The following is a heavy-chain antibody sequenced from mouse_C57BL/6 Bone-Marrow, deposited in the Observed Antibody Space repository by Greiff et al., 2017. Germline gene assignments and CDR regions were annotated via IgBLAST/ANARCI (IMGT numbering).Heavy chain of an antibody. CDR2: INPSTGGT. D-gene: IGHD1-1*01. CDR1: GYSFTGYY. Sequence: VQLKQSGPELVKPGASVKISCKASGYSFTGYYMNWVKQSPEKSLEWIGEINPSTGGTTYNQKFKAKATLTVDKSSSTAYMQLKSLTSEDSAVYYCARIGEIDYYGSTWYFEVWGTGTTVTVSS. CDR3: ARIGEIDYYGSTWYFEV. J-gene: IGHJ1*03. V-gene: IGHV1-42*01.